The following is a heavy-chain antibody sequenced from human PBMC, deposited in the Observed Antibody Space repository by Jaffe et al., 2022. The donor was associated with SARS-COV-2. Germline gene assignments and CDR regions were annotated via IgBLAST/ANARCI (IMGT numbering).Heavy chain of an antibody. V-gene: IGHV3-33*01. CDR3: STEVTHCGGGTCNGDAFHI. D-gene: IGHD2-15*01. CDR2: IWFDGTSR. CDR1: GFTFSDYG. Sequence: QVQLVESGGGVVQPGRSLRLSCAASGFTFSDYGMHWVRQAPGRGLEWVAMIWFDGTSRYYADSMKGRFTISRDNSKNTLYLQMNSLSAEDTAVYYCSTEVTHCGGGTCNGDAFHIWGQGTVVTVSS. J-gene: IGHJ3*02.